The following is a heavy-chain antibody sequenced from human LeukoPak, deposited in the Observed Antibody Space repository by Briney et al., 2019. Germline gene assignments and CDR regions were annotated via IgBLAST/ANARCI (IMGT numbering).Heavy chain of an antibody. J-gene: IGHJ4*02. CDR3: ARKYCSGGSCYELDY. V-gene: IGHV3-30-3*01. CDR2: ISNDGSRK. Sequence: PGGSLRLSCAASGFTFSSFAMPWVRQAPGKGLEWVAAISNDGSRKYYADSLKGRFTISRDNSQNTLYLQMDSLRAEDTAVYYCARKYCSGGSCYELDYWGQGTLVTVSS. D-gene: IGHD2-15*01. CDR1: GFTFSSFA.